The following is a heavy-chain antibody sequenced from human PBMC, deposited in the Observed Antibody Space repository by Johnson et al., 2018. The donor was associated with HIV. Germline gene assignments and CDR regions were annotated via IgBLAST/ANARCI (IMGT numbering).Heavy chain of an antibody. CDR2: ISGSGGST. D-gene: IGHD3-22*01. CDR1: GFTFSNYA. Sequence: VQLVESGGGVVQPGGSLRLSCAASGFTFSNYAMTWVRQAPGKGLECVSGISGSGGSTYYADSVKGRFTISRDSSKNTLYLQMNSLRAEDTAVYFCARGYYDSRGSDAFDIWGLGTMVTVSS. V-gene: IGHV3-23*04. CDR3: ARGYYDSRGSDAFDI. J-gene: IGHJ3*02.